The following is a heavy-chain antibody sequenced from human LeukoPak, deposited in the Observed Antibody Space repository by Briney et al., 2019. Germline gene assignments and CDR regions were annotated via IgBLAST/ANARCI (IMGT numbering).Heavy chain of an antibody. J-gene: IGHJ6*03. Sequence: ASVKVSCKASGYTFTNYAISWVRQAPGQGLEWMGWISAYNGNTKYTQKFQGRVTMTRDTSTSTAYMELRSLRSDDTAVYYCARDGTKLPWFGELRITRYYFYYMDVWGKGTTVTISS. D-gene: IGHD3-10*01. CDR2: ISAYNGNT. CDR3: ARDGTKLPWFGELRITRYYFYYMDV. CDR1: GYTFTNYA. V-gene: IGHV1-18*01.